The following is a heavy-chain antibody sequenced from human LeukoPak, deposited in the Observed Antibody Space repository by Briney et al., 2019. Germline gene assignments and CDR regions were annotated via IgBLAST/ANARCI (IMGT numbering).Heavy chain of an antibody. J-gene: IGHJ4*02. CDR3: TRDRSDYVWGNYRYSTEDFFDY. D-gene: IGHD3-16*02. Sequence: PGGSLRLSCAASGFSFSGYWMSWVRQAPGRGLEWVANVKQDGSEIYYVDSVKGRFTISRDNAKNSLYLQMSSLRAEDTAVYYCTRDRSDYVWGNYRYSTEDFFDYWGQGSLVTVSS. V-gene: IGHV3-7*01. CDR1: GFSFSGYW. CDR2: VKQDGSEI.